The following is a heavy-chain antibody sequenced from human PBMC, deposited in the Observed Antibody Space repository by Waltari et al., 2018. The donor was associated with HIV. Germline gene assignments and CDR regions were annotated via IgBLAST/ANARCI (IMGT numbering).Heavy chain of an antibody. CDR1: GGSFSGYY. CDR2: VNHSGRT. Sequence: QVQLQQWGAGLLKPSETLSLTCAVYGGSFSGYYWSWIRQPPGKGLELIGEVNHSGRTNYNSSLKSRVTIAVDTSKNQCSLNVSSVTAADTAMYFCARASYISSCADYWGQGTLVTVSS. V-gene: IGHV4-34*02. J-gene: IGHJ4*02. CDR3: ARASYISSCADY. D-gene: IGHD6-13*01.